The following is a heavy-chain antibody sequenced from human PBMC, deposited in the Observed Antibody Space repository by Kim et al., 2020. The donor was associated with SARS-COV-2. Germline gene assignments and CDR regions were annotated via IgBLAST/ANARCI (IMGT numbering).Heavy chain of an antibody. V-gene: IGHV4-34*09. CDR3: ARDYDSSGYYDI. CDR2: T. J-gene: IGHJ4*02. Sequence: TNYSPPLKRRLTLSVDTSKNQFSLKLSSVSAADTAVYYCARDYDSSGYYDIWGQGILVTVSS. D-gene: IGHD3-22*01.